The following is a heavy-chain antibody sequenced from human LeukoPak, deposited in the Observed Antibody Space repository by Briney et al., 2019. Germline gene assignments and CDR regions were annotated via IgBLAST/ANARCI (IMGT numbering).Heavy chain of an antibody. Sequence: GESLRLSCAASGFTSSSYAMSWVRQAPGKGLEWVSAISGSGGSTYYADSVKGRFTISRDNSKNTLYLQMNSLRAEDTAVYYCAKDSMIVVVITMGYFDYWGQGTLVTVSS. V-gene: IGHV3-23*01. J-gene: IGHJ4*02. D-gene: IGHD3-22*01. CDR3: AKDSMIVVVITMGYFDY. CDR2: ISGSGGST. CDR1: GFTSSSYA.